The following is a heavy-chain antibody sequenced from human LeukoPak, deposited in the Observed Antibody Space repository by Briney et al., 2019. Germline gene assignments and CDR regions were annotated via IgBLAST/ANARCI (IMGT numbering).Heavy chain of an antibody. D-gene: IGHD2-15*01. CDR3: AKDLPPYIVVVVAATIDY. V-gene: IGHV3-74*01. CDR2: INSDGSST. CDR1: GFTFSTYW. J-gene: IGHJ4*02. Sequence: PGGSLRLSCAASGFTFSTYWMHWVRQVPGKGLVWVSRINSDGSSTNYADSVKGRFTISRDNAKNTVYLQMNSLRAEDTAVYYCAKDLPPYIVVVVAATIDYWGQGTLVTVSS.